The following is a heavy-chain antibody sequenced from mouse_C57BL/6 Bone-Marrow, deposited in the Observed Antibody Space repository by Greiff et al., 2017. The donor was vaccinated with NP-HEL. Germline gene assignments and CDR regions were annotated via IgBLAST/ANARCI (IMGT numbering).Heavy chain of an antibody. Sequence: EVKLVESGEGLVKPGGSLKLSCAASGFTFSSYAMSWVRQTPEKRLEWVAYISSGGDYIYYADTVKGRFTISRDNARNTLYLQMSSLKSEDTAMYYCTRGGTYGNYVGFAYWGQGTLVTVSA. CDR2: ISSGGDYI. CDR1: GFTFSSYA. V-gene: IGHV5-9-1*02. J-gene: IGHJ3*01. D-gene: IGHD2-1*01. CDR3: TRGGTYGNYVGFAY.